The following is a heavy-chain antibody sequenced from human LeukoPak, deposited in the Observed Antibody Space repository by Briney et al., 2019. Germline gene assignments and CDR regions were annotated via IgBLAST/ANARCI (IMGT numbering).Heavy chain of an antibody. CDR2: ISGSGGST. J-gene: IGHJ4*02. D-gene: IGHD2-15*01. CDR1: GFTFSSYA. CDR3: AKVPSAASYVVGFFDY. Sequence: GGSLRLSCAASGFTFSSYAMNWVRQAPGKGLEWVSAISGSGGSTYYADSVKGRFTISRDNSKNTLYLQMNSLRAEDTAVYYCAKVPSAASYVVGFFDYWGQGTLVTVSS. V-gene: IGHV3-23*01.